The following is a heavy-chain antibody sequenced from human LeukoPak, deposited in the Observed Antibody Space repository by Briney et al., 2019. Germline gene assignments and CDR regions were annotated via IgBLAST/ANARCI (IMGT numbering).Heavy chain of an antibody. CDR1: GGSFSGYY. J-gene: IGHJ4*02. V-gene: IGHV4-34*01. D-gene: IGHD2-2*01. Sequence: PSETLSLTCAVYGGSFSGYYWSWIRQPPGKGLEWIGEINHSGSTNYNPSLKSRVTISVDTSKNQFSLKLSSVTAADTAVYYCARSSGVFCSSTRCYYYWGQGTLVTVSS. CDR2: INHSGST. CDR3: ARSSGVFCSSTRCYYY.